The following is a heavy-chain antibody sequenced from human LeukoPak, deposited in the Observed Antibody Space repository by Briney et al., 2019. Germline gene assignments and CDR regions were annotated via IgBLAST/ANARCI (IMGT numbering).Heavy chain of an antibody. J-gene: IGHJ4*02. V-gene: IGHV3-23*01. Sequence: GGSLRLSCAASGFTFSSCAMRWVRQAPGKGLEWVSAISPSNGTFYADSVKGRFTISRDNSKNTLYLQMNSLRAEDTAVYYCARPQSSSGYYWPFDDWGQGTLVTVSS. D-gene: IGHD3-22*01. CDR1: GFTFSSCA. CDR2: ISPSNGT. CDR3: ARPQSSSGYYWPFDD.